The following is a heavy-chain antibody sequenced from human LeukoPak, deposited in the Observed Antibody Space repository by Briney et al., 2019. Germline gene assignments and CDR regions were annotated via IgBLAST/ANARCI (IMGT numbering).Heavy chain of an antibody. CDR1: GFTFSSYG. CDR3: ARPLTRPLGDY. D-gene: IGHD7-27*01. V-gene: IGHV3-30*03. Sequence: PGGSLRLSCAASGFTFSSYGMHWVRQAPGKGLEWVAVISYDGSNKYYADSVKGRFTISRDNSKNTLYLQMNSLRAEDTAVYYCARPLTRPLGDYWGQGTLVTVSS. CDR2: ISYDGSNK. J-gene: IGHJ4*02.